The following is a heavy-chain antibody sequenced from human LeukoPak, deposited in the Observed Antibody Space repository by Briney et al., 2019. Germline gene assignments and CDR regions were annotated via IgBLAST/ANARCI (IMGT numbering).Heavy chain of an antibody. V-gene: IGHV4-30-2*01. CDR1: GCSISSGGYS. D-gene: IGHD2-2*01. CDR3: AGSPLGYCSSTSCYENWFDP. Sequence: SQNLSLTCAVSGCSISSGGYSWSWIRQPPGKGLEWIGNIYHSGSTYYNPSLKGRVTISVDRAKIQFSLKLSSVTAADTAVYYCAGSPLGYCSSTSCYENWFDPWGQGTLVTVSS. CDR2: IYHSGST. J-gene: IGHJ5*02.